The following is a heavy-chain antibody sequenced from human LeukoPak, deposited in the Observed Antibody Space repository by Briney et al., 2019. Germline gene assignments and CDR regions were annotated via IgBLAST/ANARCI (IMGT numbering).Heavy chain of an antibody. CDR2: ISGSGGST. V-gene: IGHV3-23*01. Sequence: GGSLRLSCAASGFTFSTYAMSWVRQAPGKGPGWVSAISGSGGSTYYADSVKGRFTISRDNSKNTLYLQMTSLRVEDTALYYCAKDAKRNYDFWDRFDYWGQGALVTVSS. CDR1: GFTFSTYA. D-gene: IGHD3-3*01. CDR3: AKDAKRNYDFWDRFDY. J-gene: IGHJ4*02.